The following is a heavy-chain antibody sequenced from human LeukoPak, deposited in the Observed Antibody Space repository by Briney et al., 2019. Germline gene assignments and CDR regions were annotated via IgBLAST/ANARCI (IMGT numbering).Heavy chain of an antibody. D-gene: IGHD2-15*01. CDR1: GFTVSSNY. CDR3: ARTPRGYRRPNWFDP. CDR2: IYSGGST. V-gene: IGHV3-53*01. Sequence: GGSLRLSCAASGFTVSSNYMSWVRQAPGKGLEWVSVIYSGGSTYYADSVKGRFTISRDNSKNTLYLQMNSLRAEDTAVYYCARTPRGYRRPNWFDPWGQGTLVTVSS. J-gene: IGHJ5*02.